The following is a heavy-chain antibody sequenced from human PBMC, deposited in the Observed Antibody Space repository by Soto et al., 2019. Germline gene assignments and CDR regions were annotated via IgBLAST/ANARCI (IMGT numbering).Heavy chain of an antibody. V-gene: IGHV4-31*03. D-gene: IGHD3-16*01. J-gene: IGHJ4*02. CDR3: AREGDYHSVRGYRPHGY. CDR2: MYYSGST. CDR1: GGSISSGGYH. Sequence: QVQLQESGPGLVEPSQTLSLTCTVSGGSISSGGYHWSWIRQHPGKGLEWIGYMYYSGSTSYNPSLKSRVAFSMDTSKNQFSLKLSSVTAADTAVYYCAREGDYHSVRGYRPHGYWGQGTLVTVSS.